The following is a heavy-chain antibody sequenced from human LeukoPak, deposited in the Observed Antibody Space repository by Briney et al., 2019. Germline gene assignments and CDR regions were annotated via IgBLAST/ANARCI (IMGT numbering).Heavy chain of an antibody. CDR2: INPNSGGT. D-gene: IGHD2-15*01. V-gene: IGHV1-2*02. J-gene: IGHJ4*02. CDR3: ARSPIVVVVAATLYYDSSASYYFDY. Sequence: EASVKVSCKASGYTFTGYYMHWVRQAPGQGLEWMGWINPNSGGTNYAQKFRGRVTMTRDTSISTAYMELSRLRSDDTAVYYCARSPIVVVVAATLYYDSSASYYFDYWGQGTLVTVSS. CDR1: GYTFTGYY.